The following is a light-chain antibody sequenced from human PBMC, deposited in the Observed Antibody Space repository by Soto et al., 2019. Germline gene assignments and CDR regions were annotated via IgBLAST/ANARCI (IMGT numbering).Light chain of an antibody. CDR2: GAF. CDR1: EIFSSTY. J-gene: IGKJ5*01. V-gene: IGKV3-20*01. Sequence: EIVLTQSPGTLSLSPGERATLSCRASEIFSSTYLAWYQQKPGQAPRLLIYGAFSRATGIPDRFSGSGSGTDFTLTISRLEPEDFAVYYCQQYGNSIPITFGQGTRLEIK. CDR3: QQYGNSIPIT.